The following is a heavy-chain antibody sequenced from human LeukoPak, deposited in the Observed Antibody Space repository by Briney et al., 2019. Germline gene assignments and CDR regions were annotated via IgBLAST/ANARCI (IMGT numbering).Heavy chain of an antibody. Sequence: ASVKVSCKASGYTFTGYDMHWVRQAPGQGLEWMGWINPNSGGTNYAQKFQGRVTMTRDTSISTAYMELSRLRSDDTAVYYCARDSAAAIYYFDYWGQGTLVTVSS. V-gene: IGHV1-2*02. D-gene: IGHD6-13*01. CDR2: INPNSGGT. J-gene: IGHJ4*02. CDR3: ARDSAAAIYYFDY. CDR1: GYTFTGYD.